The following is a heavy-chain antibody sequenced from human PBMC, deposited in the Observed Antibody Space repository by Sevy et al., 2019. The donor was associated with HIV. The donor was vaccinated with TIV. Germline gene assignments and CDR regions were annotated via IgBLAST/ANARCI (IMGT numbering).Heavy chain of an antibody. D-gene: IGHD3-3*01. Sequence: SETLSLTCTVSGGSISSSSYYWGWIRQPPGKGLEWIGSIYYSGSTYYNPSLKSRVTISVDTSKNQFSLKLSSVTAADTAVYYCARGAYDFWGVGAVEGNWFDPWGQGTLVTVSS. CDR1: GGSISSSSYY. CDR3: ARGAYDFWGVGAVEGNWFDP. J-gene: IGHJ5*02. CDR2: IYYSGST. V-gene: IGHV4-39*01.